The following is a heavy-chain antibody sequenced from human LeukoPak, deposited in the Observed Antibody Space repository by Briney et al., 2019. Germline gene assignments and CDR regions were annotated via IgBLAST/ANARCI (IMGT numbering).Heavy chain of an antibody. D-gene: IGHD1-1*01. Sequence: GESLKISCKGSGYSFTSYWISWVRQMPGKGLEWMGRIDPSDSYTNYSPSFQGHVTISADKSISTAYLQWSSLKASDTAMNYCASPIHGTTGTTDYWGQGTLVTVSS. CDR3: ASPIHGTTGTTDY. CDR1: GYSFTSYW. J-gene: IGHJ4*02. CDR2: IDPSDSYT. V-gene: IGHV5-10-1*01.